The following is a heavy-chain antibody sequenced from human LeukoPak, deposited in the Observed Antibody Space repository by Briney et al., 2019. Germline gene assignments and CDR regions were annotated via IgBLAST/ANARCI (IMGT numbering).Heavy chain of an antibody. J-gene: IGHJ4*02. V-gene: IGHV3-30*04. D-gene: IGHD3-22*01. CDR2: ISYDGSNK. Sequence: GRSLRLSCAASGFTFSSYAMHWVRQAPGKGLEWEAVISYDGSNKYYADSVKGRFTISRDNSKNTLYLQMNSLRAEDTAVYYCAKAVSVYYYDSSGYRYYFDYWGQGTLVTVSS. CDR3: AKAVSVYYYDSSGYRYYFDY. CDR1: GFTFSSYA.